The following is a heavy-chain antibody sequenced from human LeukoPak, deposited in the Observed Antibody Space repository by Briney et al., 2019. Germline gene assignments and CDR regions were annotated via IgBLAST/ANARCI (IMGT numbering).Heavy chain of an antibody. CDR3: ARFGQLAIFDY. CDR1: GGSISSYY. Sequence: SATLSLTCTVSGGSISSYYWSWIRQPPGKGLEWLGYIYYSGSTNYNPSLKSRVTISVDTSKNQFSLKLSSVTAADTAVYYCARFGQLAIFDYCGQGTLVTVSS. V-gene: IGHV4-59*01. D-gene: IGHD6-6*01. J-gene: IGHJ4*02. CDR2: IYYSGST.